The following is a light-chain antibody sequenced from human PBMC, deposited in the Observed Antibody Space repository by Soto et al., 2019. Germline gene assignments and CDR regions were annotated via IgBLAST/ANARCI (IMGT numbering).Light chain of an antibody. CDR3: CSYTTSNTRQIV. CDR2: DVS. V-gene: IGLV2-14*01. CDR1: SRDVGGYNY. Sequence: QSALTQPDSVSGSPGQSITISCTGTSRDVGGYNYVSWYQQHPGKAPKVMIYDVSNRHSGASNRFSGSKSGNPASVTISGIQDEDAADYFCCSYTTSNTRQIVFGTGTKLTVL. J-gene: IGLJ1*01.